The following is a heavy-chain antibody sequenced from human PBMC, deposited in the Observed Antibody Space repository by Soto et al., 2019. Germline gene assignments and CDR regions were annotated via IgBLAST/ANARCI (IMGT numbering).Heavy chain of an antibody. CDR2: IYYSGST. D-gene: IGHD3-16*01. Sequence: SETLSLTCTVSGGSISSYYWSWIRQPPGKGPEWIGYIYYSGSTNYNPSLKSRVTISVDTSKNQFSLKLSSVTAADTAVYYCARGGIYYYYMDVWGKGTTVTVSS. CDR1: GGSISSYY. J-gene: IGHJ6*03. V-gene: IGHV4-59*01. CDR3: ARGGIYYYYMDV.